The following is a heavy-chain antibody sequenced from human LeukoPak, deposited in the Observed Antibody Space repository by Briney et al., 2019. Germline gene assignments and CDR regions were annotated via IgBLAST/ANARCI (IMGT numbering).Heavy chain of an antibody. CDR2: IAHDGTT. J-gene: IGHJ4*02. CDR1: GGSIDITNY. Sequence: SETLSLTCGVSGGSIDITNYWSWVRQAPGKGLEWIGEIAHDGTTNYNPSLRSRVAMSFDRANNQFPLSLTSVTAADTAVYYCTREDRPYCPFAYWGQGVLATVSS. CDR3: TREDRPYCPFAY. D-gene: IGHD1-26*01. V-gene: IGHV4-4*02.